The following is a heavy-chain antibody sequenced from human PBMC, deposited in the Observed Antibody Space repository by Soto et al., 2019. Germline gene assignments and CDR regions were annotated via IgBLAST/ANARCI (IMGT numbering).Heavy chain of an antibody. D-gene: IGHD3-3*01. CDR2: IIPIFGTA. Sequence: SVKVSCKASGGTFSSYAISWVRQAPGQGLEWMGGIIPIFGTANYAQKFQGRVTITADESTSTAYMELSSLRSEDTAVYYCARDQRVTIFGVAHYYYYYGMDVWGQGTTVTVSS. J-gene: IGHJ6*02. V-gene: IGHV1-69*13. CDR1: GGTFSSYA. CDR3: ARDQRVTIFGVAHYYYYYGMDV.